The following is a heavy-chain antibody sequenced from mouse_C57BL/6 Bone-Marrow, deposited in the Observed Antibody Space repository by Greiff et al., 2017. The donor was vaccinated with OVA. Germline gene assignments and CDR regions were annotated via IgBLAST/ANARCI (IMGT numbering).Heavy chain of an antibody. CDR2: IYPGDGDT. Sequence: QVQLQQSGPELVKPGASVKISCKASGYAFSSSWMNWVKQRPGKGLEWIGRIYPGDGDTNYNGKFKGKATLTADKSSSTAYMQLSSLTSEDSAVYFCARGRLARDDWGQGTSVTVSS. CDR3: ARGRLARDD. CDR1: GYAFSSSW. V-gene: IGHV1-82*01. J-gene: IGHJ4*01.